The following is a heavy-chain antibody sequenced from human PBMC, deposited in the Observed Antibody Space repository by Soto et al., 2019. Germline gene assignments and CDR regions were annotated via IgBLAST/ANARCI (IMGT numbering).Heavy chain of an antibody. D-gene: IGHD2-15*01. CDR1: GDTLTELS. CDR2: FDPEDDEI. CDR3: ATERLGFCDSDNCYRHFFDS. J-gene: IGHJ4*02. V-gene: IGHV1-24*01. Sequence: GASVKVSCKVSGDTLTELSIHWVRQAPGKGLEWMGRFDPEDDEIVYAQKFQGRVTMTEDTSTDTSYMEVTSLTSEDPAVYYCATERLGFCDSDNCYRHFFDSWGQGTLVTVSS.